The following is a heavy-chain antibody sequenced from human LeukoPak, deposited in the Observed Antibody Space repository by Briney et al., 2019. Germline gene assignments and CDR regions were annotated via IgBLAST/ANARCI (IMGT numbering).Heavy chain of an antibody. J-gene: IGHJ2*01. D-gene: IGHD3-22*01. CDR3: ARDHDSSGYYGGYFDL. CDR1: GGSISSGDYY. CDR2: ISYSGST. Sequence: SETLSLTCTVSGGSISSGDYYWSWIRQPPGKGLEWIGYISYSGSTNYNPSLKSRVTISVDTSKNQFSLKLSSVTAADTAVYYCARDHDSSGYYGGYFDLWGRGTLVTVSS. V-gene: IGHV4-30-4*01.